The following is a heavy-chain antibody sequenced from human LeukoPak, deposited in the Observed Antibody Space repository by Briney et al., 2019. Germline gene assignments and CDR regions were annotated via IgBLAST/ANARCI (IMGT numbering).Heavy chain of an antibody. CDR3: ARDHLAPGWIQLWSYYYYYGMDV. CDR1: GFTFSSYA. V-gene: IGHV3-30-3*01. J-gene: IGHJ6*02. CDR2: ISYDGSNK. D-gene: IGHD5-18*01. Sequence: GGSLRLSCAASGFTFSSYAMHWVRQAPGKGLEWVAVISYDGSNKYYAGSVKGRFTISRDNSKNTLYLQMNSLRAEDTAVYYCARDHLAPGWIQLWSYYYYYGMDVWGQGTTVTVSS.